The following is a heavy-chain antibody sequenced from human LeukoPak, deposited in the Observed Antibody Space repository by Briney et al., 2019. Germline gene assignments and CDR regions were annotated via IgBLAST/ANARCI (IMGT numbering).Heavy chain of an antibody. J-gene: IGHJ4*02. D-gene: IGHD2-21*02. CDR3: AREAPYCGGDCPNDY. V-gene: IGHV1-2*02. CDR1: GYTFTNYY. CDR2: INPGSGGT. Sequence: VASVKVSCKASGYTFTNYYMHWVRQAPGQGLEWMGWINPGSGGTNYAQRFQGRVTMTRDTSISTAYMELSRLRSDDTAMYYCAREAPYCGGDCPNDYWGQGTLVTVSS.